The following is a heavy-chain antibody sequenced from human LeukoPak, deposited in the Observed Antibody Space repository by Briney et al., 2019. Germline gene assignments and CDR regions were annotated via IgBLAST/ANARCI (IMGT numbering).Heavy chain of an antibody. CDR1: GYTFTSYA. CDR3: ARVNSSCSSTSCYYWYLDL. J-gene: IGHJ2*01. V-gene: IGHV1-3*01. CDR2: INAGNGNT. D-gene: IGHD2-2*01. Sequence: GASVKVSCKASGYTFTSYAMHWVRQAPGQRLGWMGWINAGNGNTKYSQKFQGRVTITRDTSASIAYMELSSLRSEDTAVYYCARVNSSCSSTSCYYWYLDLWGRGTLVTVSS.